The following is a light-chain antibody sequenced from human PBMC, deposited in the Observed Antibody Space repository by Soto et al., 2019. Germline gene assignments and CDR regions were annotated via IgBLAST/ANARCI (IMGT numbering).Light chain of an antibody. J-gene: IGLJ2*01. CDR1: SSNIGAGYD. V-gene: IGLV1-40*01. CDR2: GNT. CDR3: QSYDSSRSGVV. Sequence: QSVLTQPPSVSGAPGQRVTISCTGSSSNIGAGYDLHWYQQLPGTAPKLLIYGNTNRPSGVPDRFSGSKSGTSASLAITGLQAEDEADYYCQSYDSSRSGVVFGGGTNLTVL.